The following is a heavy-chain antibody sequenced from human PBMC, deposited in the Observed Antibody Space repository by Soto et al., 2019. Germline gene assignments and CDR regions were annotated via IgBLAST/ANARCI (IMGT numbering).Heavy chain of an antibody. Sequence: QLQLQESGPGLVKPSETLSLTCTVSGGSISSSSYYWGWIRQPPGKGLEWIGSIYYSGSTYYNPSLKSRVTQSVDTSKNQFSLKLSSVAAADTAVYYCFTTPPPYYYYYMDVWGKGTTVTVSS. D-gene: IGHD1-1*01. CDR1: GGSISSSSYY. J-gene: IGHJ6*03. CDR2: IYYSGST. CDR3: FTTPPPYYYYYMDV. V-gene: IGHV4-39*07.